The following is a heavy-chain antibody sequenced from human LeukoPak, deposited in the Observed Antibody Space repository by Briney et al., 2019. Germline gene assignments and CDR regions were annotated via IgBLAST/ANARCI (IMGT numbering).Heavy chain of an antibody. CDR1: GYTFTSYD. CDR3: ARARVATITIDY. V-gene: IGHV1-8*01. CDR2: MNPNSGNT. D-gene: IGHD5-12*01. Sequence: ASVKVSCKASGYTFTSYDINWVRQATGQGLEWMGWMNPNSGNTGYAQKFQGRVTMTRNTSISTAYMELSSLRSEDTAVYYCARARVATITIDYWGQGTLVTVSS. J-gene: IGHJ4*02.